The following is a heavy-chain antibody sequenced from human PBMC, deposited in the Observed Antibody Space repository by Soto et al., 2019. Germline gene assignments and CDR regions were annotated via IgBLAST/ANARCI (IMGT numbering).Heavy chain of an antibody. V-gene: IGHV4-39*02. D-gene: IGHD3-22*01. Sequence: SETLSLTCTVSGGSINSTGYYWGWIRQPPGKGLEWIGSIYFSGSTSYNPSLKSRVTMSVDTSKNQLSLKVGSVTAADTAVYYCAREMGYYDSSGPRSGYFDYWGQGTLVTVSS. J-gene: IGHJ4*02. CDR3: AREMGYYDSSGPRSGYFDY. CDR1: GGSINSTGYY. CDR2: IYFSGST.